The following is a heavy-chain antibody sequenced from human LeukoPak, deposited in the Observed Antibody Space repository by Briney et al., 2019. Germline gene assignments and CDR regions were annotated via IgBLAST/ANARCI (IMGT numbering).Heavy chain of an antibody. V-gene: IGHV4-39*01. Sequence: SETLSLTCTVSGGSISGSSFYWGWVRQPPGEGLEWIGSIYSNANTYYNPSLKSRVTLSVDTSKNQFSLKLSSVTAADTAVYHCAKGAIRAQMAAAGKSWFDPWGQGTLVTVSS. CDR1: GGSISGSSFY. D-gene: IGHD6-13*01. CDR3: AKGAIRAQMAAAGKSWFDP. CDR2: IYSNANT. J-gene: IGHJ5*02.